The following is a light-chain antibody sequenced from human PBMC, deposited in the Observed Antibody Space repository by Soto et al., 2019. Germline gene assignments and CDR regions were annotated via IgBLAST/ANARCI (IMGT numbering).Light chain of an antibody. Sequence: DIQMTQSPSTLSASVGDRVTITCRASESISSWLAWYQQKPGKAPKLLIYKASNLESGVPSRFSGSGSGTEFTLTISGLQPDDFATYYCQQYKSYSRTFGQGTKVDIK. CDR3: QQYKSYSRT. CDR1: ESISSW. J-gene: IGKJ1*01. CDR2: KAS. V-gene: IGKV1-5*03.